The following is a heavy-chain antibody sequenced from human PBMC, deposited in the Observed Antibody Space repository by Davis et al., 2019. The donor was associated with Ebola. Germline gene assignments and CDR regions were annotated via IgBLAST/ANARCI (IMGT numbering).Heavy chain of an antibody. CDR2: IYSSGST. D-gene: IGHD6-13*01. CDR3: ARRGTSSWYAGWFDP. CDR1: GGSINNYY. Sequence: SETLSLTCTVSGGSINNYYWSWVRQPPGKGLEWIGHIYSSGSTKYNPSLKSRVTISVDTSRNQFSLKVRSVTAADTAMYYCARRGTSSWYAGWFDPWGQGTLVTVSS. V-gene: IGHV4-59*08. J-gene: IGHJ5*02.